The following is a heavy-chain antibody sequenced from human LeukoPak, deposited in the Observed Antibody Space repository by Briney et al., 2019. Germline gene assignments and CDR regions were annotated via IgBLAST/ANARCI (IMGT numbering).Heavy chain of an antibody. CDR2: IKQDGSEK. V-gene: IGHV3-7*01. J-gene: IGHJ4*02. Sequence: GGSLRLSCAASGFTFSSYWMSWVRQAPGKGLEWVANIKQDGSEKYYVDSVKGRFTISRDNAKNSLYLQMNSLRAEDTAVYYCARRDWNYAYYFDYWGQGTLVSVSS. D-gene: IGHD1-7*01. CDR3: ARRDWNYAYYFDY. CDR1: GFTFSSYW.